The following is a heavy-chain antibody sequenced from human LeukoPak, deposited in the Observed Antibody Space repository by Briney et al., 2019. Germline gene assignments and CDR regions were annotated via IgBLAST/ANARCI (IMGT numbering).Heavy chain of an antibody. V-gene: IGHV1-8*01. CDR1: GYTFTSYD. J-gene: IGHJ6*03. CDR3: ARGLLLRSRSARGGYYMDV. D-gene: IGHD3-3*01. CDR2: MNPNSGNT. Sequence: APVKLSCKASGYTFTSYDINWVRQATGQGPEWMGWMNPNSGNTGYAQKFQGRVTMTRNTSISTAYMELSSLRSEDTAVYYCARGLLLRSRSARGGYYMDVWGKGTTVTVSS.